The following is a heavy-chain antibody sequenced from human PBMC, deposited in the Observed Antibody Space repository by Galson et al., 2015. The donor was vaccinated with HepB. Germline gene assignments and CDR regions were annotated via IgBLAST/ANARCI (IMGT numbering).Heavy chain of an antibody. CDR2: ISSSGSTI. CDR3: ARDPGYYYDSSGRPYYYYYGMDV. Sequence: SLRLSCAASGFTFSSYEMNWVRQAPGKGLEWVSYISSSGSTIYYADSVKGRFTISRDNAKNSLYLQMNSLRAEDTAVYYCARDPGYYYDSSGRPYYYYYGMDVWGQGTTVTVSS. J-gene: IGHJ6*02. D-gene: IGHD3-22*01. CDR1: GFTFSSYE. V-gene: IGHV3-48*03.